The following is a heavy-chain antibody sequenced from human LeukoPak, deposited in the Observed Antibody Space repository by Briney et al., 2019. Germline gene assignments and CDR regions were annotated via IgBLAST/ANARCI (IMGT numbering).Heavy chain of an antibody. D-gene: IGHD1-26*01. CDR1: GFTFSSYA. V-gene: IGHV3-23*01. CDR3: AKGAGYYYFDY. J-gene: IGHJ4*02. CDR2: ILGCVGSP. Sequence: GGSLRLSCAASGFTFSSYAMSWVRQAPGKGMEWVSAILGCVGSPYYASSVKRRFTISRDNSNTTLYLQMNSLRAEDTAVYYCAKGAGYYYFDYWGQGTLVTVSS.